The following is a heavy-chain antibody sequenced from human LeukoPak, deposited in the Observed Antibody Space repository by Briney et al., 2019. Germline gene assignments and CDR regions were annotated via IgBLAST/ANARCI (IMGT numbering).Heavy chain of an antibody. CDR1: GFTFSTYG. CDR2: IWYDGSNK. D-gene: IGHD5-18*01. CDR3: ARGETTARFDP. V-gene: IGHV3-33*01. J-gene: IGHJ5*02. Sequence: PGGSLRLSCAASGFTFSTYGIHWVRQAPGKGLEWVAFIWYDGSNKYYADSVKGRFTISRDNSKNTLYLQMKSLRAEDTAVYYCARGETTARFDPWGQGTLVTVSS.